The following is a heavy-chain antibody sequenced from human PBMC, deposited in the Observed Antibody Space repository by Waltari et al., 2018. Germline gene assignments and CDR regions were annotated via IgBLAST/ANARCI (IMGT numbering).Heavy chain of an antibody. D-gene: IGHD3-10*01. CDR3: ARDRRGITMVRGVINWFDP. CDR2: INAGNGNT. Sequence: QVQLVQSGAEVKKPGASVKVSCKASGYTFTSYAMHWVRQAPGQRLEWMGWINAGNGNTKYSQKFQGRVTITRDTSASTAYMELSSLRSEDTAVYYCARDRRGITMVRGVINWFDPWGQGTLVTVSS. CDR1: GYTFTSYA. V-gene: IGHV1-3*01. J-gene: IGHJ5*02.